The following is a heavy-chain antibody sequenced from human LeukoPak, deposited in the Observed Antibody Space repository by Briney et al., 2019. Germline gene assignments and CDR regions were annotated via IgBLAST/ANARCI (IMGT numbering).Heavy chain of an antibody. CDR3: ARARMRRPVDC. J-gene: IGHJ4*02. CDR1: GFTFSSYW. CDR2: IKQDGSEK. D-gene: IGHD2-15*01. V-gene: IGHV3-7*01. Sequence: GGSLRLSCAASGFTFSSYWMSWVRQAPGKGLEWVANIKQDGSEKYYVDSVKGRLTISRDNAKNSLYLQMNSLRAEDTAVYYCARARMRRPVDCWGQGTLVTVSS.